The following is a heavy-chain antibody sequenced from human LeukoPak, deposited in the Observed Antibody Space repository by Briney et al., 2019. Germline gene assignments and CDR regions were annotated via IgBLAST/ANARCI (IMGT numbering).Heavy chain of an antibody. V-gene: IGHV3-30*04. J-gene: IGHJ3*02. Sequence: PGGSLRLSCAASGFTFSSYAMHWVRQAPGKGLEWVAVISYDGSNKYYADSVKGRFTISRDNSKNTLYLQMNSVRAEDTAVYYCARESEAFDIWGQGTMVTVSS. CDR2: ISYDGSNK. CDR1: GFTFSSYA. CDR3: ARESEAFDI.